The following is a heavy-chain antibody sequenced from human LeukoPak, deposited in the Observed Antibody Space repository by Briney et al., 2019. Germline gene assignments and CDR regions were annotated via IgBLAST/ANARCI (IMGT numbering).Heavy chain of an antibody. Sequence: PSETLSLTCTVSGGSISGSGSYWAWIRQPPGKGLEWIGSIYYTGNTYYNPSLKSRVTISVDTSKSQLSLKLSSVTAADTAVYYCARGTMVRGVIILSYYFDYWGQGTLVTVSS. CDR3: ARGTMVRGVIILSYYFDY. V-gene: IGHV4-39*01. CDR2: IYYTGNT. CDR1: GGSISGSGSY. J-gene: IGHJ4*02. D-gene: IGHD3-10*01.